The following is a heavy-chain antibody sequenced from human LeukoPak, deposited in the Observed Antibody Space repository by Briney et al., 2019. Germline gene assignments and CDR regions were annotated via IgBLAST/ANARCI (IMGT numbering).Heavy chain of an antibody. CDR1: GFTFSSYA. Sequence: GGSLRLSCAASGFTFSSYAVSWVRQAPGKGLEWVSAISGSGGSTYYADSVKGRFTISRDNSKNTLYLQMNSLRAEDTAVYYCAKGALRYFDWLLENWGQGTLVTVSS. J-gene: IGHJ4*02. V-gene: IGHV3-23*01. CDR3: AKGALRYFDWLLEN. D-gene: IGHD3-9*01. CDR2: ISGSGGST.